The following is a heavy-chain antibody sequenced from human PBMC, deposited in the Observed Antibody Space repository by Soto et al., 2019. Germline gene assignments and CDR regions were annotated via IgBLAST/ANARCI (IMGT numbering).Heavy chain of an antibody. CDR3: ARESLKETITMTVVIDH. Sequence: SETLSLTCSVSGDSISSYSWSWIRQPAGKGLEWLGRVYRGTSNYNPSLKSRLIMSLDTSKNQFSLNLRSVTAADTAVYYCARESLKETITMTVVIDHWGQGTQVTVSS. D-gene: IGHD3-22*01. V-gene: IGHV4-4*07. CDR2: VYRGTS. CDR1: GDSISSYS. J-gene: IGHJ4*02.